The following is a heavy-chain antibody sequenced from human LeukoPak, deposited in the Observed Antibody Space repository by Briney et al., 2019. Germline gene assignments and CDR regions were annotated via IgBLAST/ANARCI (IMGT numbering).Heavy chain of an antibody. D-gene: IGHD1-26*01. CDR3: ARDNSGSYSWFDP. Sequence: SVKVSCKASGYTFTSYGISWVRQAPGQGLEWMGGIIPIFGTANYAQKFQGRVTITADESTSTAYMELSSLRSEDTAVHYCARDNSGSYSWFDPWGQGTLVTVSS. CDR2: IIPIFGTA. J-gene: IGHJ5*02. CDR1: GYTFTSYG. V-gene: IGHV1-69*13.